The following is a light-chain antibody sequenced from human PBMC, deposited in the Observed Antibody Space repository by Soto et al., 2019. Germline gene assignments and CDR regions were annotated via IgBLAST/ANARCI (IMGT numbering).Light chain of an antibody. Sequence: EIVMTQSPATLSLSPGERATLSCRASQSVSSNYLAWYQQKPGQAPRPLIYGASSRAIGIPDRFSGSGSGTDFTLTFSRLEPEDFAVYYCQQYGSLPWTFGQGTKV. CDR3: QQYGSLPWT. V-gene: IGKV3-20*01. J-gene: IGKJ1*01. CDR2: GAS. CDR1: QSVSSNY.